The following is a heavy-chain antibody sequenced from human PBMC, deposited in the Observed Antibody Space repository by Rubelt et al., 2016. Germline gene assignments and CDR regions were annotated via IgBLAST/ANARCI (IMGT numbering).Heavy chain of an antibody. CDR1: GFTFSNAW. D-gene: IGHD5-18*01. J-gene: IGHJ4*02. Sequence: EVQLVESGGGLVKPGGSLRLSCAASGFTFSNAWMNWVRQAPGKGLEWVGRIKSKTDGGTTEYAAPVKGRFTNSRDDSKNTLYLQMNSLKTEDTAVYYCTTDTAMDNDFDYWGQGTLVTVSS. CDR2: IKSKTDGGTT. CDR3: TTDTAMDNDFDY. V-gene: IGHV3-15*07.